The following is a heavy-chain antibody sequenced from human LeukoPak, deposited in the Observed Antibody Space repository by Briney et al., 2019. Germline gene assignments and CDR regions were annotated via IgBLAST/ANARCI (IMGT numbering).Heavy chain of an antibody. Sequence: KPSETLSLTCAVSGYSISSGYYWGWIRQPPGKGLEWIGSIYHSGSTYYNPSLKSRVTISVDTSKNQFSLKLSSVTAADTAVYYCARGLRVIVGAISYYFDYWGQGTLVTVSS. CDR2: IYHSGST. D-gene: IGHD1-26*01. CDR3: ARGLRVIVGAISYYFDY. CDR1: GYSISSGYY. V-gene: IGHV4-38-2*01. J-gene: IGHJ4*02.